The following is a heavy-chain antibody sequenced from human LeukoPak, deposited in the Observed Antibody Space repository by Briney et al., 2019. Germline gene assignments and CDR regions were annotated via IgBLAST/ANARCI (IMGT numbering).Heavy chain of an antibody. V-gene: IGHV3-30*04. Sequence: GGSLRLSCAASGFTFSNYALHWVRQAPGKGLEWVAVISYDGSNKFYADSVRGRFTISRDNSKNTLYLQMNSLRAEDTAVYYCAKVRLRYFDWTTRAGVDFDYWGQGTLVTVSS. CDR3: AKVRLRYFDWTTRAGVDFDY. J-gene: IGHJ4*02. D-gene: IGHD3-9*01. CDR2: ISYDGSNK. CDR1: GFTFSNYA.